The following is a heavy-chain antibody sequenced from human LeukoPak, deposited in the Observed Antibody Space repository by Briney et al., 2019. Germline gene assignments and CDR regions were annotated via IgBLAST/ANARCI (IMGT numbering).Heavy chain of an antibody. CDR1: GFTFSSYA. V-gene: IGHV3-30*04. Sequence: PGRSLRLSCAASGFTFSSYAMHRVRQAPGKGLEWVAVISYDGSNKYYADSVKGRFTISRDNSKSTLYLQMNSLRAEDTAVYYCARSPTAMVNYFDYWGQGTLVTVSS. CDR2: ISYDGSNK. J-gene: IGHJ4*02. CDR3: ARSPTAMVNYFDY. D-gene: IGHD5-18*01.